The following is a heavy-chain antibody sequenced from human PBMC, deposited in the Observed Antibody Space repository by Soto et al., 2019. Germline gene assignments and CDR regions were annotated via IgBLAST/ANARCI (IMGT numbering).Heavy chain of an antibody. CDR2: IYHSGST. D-gene: IGHD2-15*01. CDR3: ARQIIAAHYYYGMDV. J-gene: IGHJ6*02. CDR1: GGSISSGGYS. V-gene: IGHV4-30-2*01. Sequence: QLQLQESGSGLVKPPQTLSLTCAVSGGSISSGGYSWSWIRQPPGKGLEWIGYIYHSGSTYYNPSLKSRVTISVDRSKNQFSLKLSSVTAADTAVYYCARQIIAAHYYYGMDVWGQGTTVTVSS.